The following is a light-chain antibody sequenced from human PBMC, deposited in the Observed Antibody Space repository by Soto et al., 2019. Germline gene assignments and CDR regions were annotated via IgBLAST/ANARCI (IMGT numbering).Light chain of an antibody. CDR2: DVN. V-gene: IGLV2-14*01. J-gene: IGLJ1*01. CDR1: SSDVGTYNY. Sequence: QSALTQPASVSGSPGQSITISCTGTSSDVGTYNYVSWFQQHPGNTPKLMIYDVNTRPSGVSNRFSGSKSGNTASLTISGLQAEDEADYYCSSYTTSDTVVFGTGTKLTVL. CDR3: SSYTTSDTVV.